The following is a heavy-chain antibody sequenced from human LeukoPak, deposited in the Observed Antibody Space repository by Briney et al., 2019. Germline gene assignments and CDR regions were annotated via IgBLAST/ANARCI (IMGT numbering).Heavy chain of an antibody. D-gene: IGHD2-2*01. CDR2: IKQDGSEK. J-gene: IGHJ5*02. Sequence: GGSLRLSCAASGFTFSSYWMSWVRQAPGKRLEWVANIKQDGSEKYYVDSVKGRFTISRDNAKNSLYLQMNSLRAEDTAVYYCARGGLLGYCSSTSCPRARFDPWGQGTLVTVSS. V-gene: IGHV3-7*01. CDR1: GFTFSSYW. CDR3: ARGGLLGYCSSTSCPRARFDP.